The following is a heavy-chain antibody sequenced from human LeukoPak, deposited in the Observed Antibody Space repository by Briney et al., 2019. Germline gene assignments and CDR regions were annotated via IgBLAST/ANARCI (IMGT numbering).Heavy chain of an antibody. CDR3: ARDRRYDFWSGEWEGHYYYMDV. D-gene: IGHD3-3*01. CDR1: GGSISSGSYY. J-gene: IGHJ6*03. CDR2: IYTSGST. Sequence: PSETLSLTCTVSGGSISSGSYYWSWIRQPAGKGLEWIGRIYTSGSTNYNPSLKSRGTISVDTSKNQFSLKLSSVTAADTAVYYCARDRRYDFWSGEWEGHYYYMDVWGKGTTVTVSS. V-gene: IGHV4-61*02.